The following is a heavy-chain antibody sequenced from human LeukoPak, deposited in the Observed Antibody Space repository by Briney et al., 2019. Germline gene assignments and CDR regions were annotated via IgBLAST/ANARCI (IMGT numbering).Heavy chain of an antibody. J-gene: IGHJ3*02. D-gene: IGHD3-22*01. CDR3: ARGPSYYYDSSGNAFDI. CDR2: IYHSGST. Sequence: SETLSLTCTVSGYSISSGYYWGWIRQPPGKGLEWIGSIYHSGSTYYNPSLKSRVTISVDTSKNQFSLKLSSVTAADTAVYYCARGPSYYYDSSGNAFDIWGQGTMVTVSS. V-gene: IGHV4-38-2*02. CDR1: GYSISSGYY.